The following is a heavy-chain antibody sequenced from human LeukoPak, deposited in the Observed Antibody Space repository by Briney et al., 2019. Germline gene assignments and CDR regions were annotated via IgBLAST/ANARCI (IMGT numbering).Heavy chain of an antibody. CDR1: GDSVSSNSAA. CDR3: ARASTNWAKYYFDY. D-gene: IGHD7-27*01. CDR2: TYYRSKWYN. J-gene: IGHJ4*02. V-gene: IGHV6-1*01. Sequence: SQTLSLTFAISGDSVSSNSAAWTWIRQSPSRGLEWLGRTYYRSKWYNDYAVSVKSRITINPDTSKNQFSLQLSSVTPEDTAVYYCARASTNWAKYYFDYWGQGTLVTVSS.